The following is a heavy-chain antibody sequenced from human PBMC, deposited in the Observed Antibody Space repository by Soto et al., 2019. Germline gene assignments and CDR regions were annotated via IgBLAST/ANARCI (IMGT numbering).Heavy chain of an antibody. CDR1: GYTFTSYD. D-gene: IGHD2-15*01. Sequence: QVQLVQSGAEVKKPGASVKVSCKASGYTFTSYDINWVRQAAGQGLEWIGWMNPNSGKAVYAQKFQGGVSMAGNSSISTAYMELRSRRSDDTAVYFCARGWVVVSATYWYFELWGRGTLVTVSS. J-gene: IGHJ2*01. CDR3: ARGWVVVSATYWYFEL. CDR2: MNPNSGKA. V-gene: IGHV1-8*01.